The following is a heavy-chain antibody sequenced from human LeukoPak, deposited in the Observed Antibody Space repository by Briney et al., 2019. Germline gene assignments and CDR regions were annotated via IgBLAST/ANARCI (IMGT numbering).Heavy chain of an antibody. J-gene: IGHJ4*02. D-gene: IGHD6-13*01. CDR1: GDSISSGNYY. CDR2: IYTSGST. V-gene: IGHV4-61*02. CDR3: ARDQGVATSGLSNFDY. Sequence: SETLSLTCTVSGDSISSGNYYWTWIRQPAGKGLEWIGRIYTSGSTNYNPSLKSRVTISVDTSKNQFSLKLSSVTAADTAVYYCARDQGVATSGLSNFDYWGQGTLVTVSS.